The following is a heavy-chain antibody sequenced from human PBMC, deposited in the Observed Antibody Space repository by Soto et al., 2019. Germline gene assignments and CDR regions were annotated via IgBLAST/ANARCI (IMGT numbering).Heavy chain of an antibody. CDR3: ARVDTAMVILSY. J-gene: IGHJ4*02. Sequence: GGSLRLSCAASGFTFSSYWMHWVRQAPGKGLVWVSRINSDGSSTSYADSVKGRFTISRDNAKNTLYLQMNSLRAEDTAVYYCARVDTAMVILSYWGQGTLVTVSS. V-gene: IGHV3-74*01. CDR2: INSDGSST. D-gene: IGHD5-18*01. CDR1: GFTFSSYW.